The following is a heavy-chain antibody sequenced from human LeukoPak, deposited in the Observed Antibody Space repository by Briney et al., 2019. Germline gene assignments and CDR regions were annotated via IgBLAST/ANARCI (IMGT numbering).Heavy chain of an antibody. CDR1: GFTFSSYG. J-gene: IGHJ4*02. D-gene: IGHD6-13*01. CDR2: IWYDGSNK. Sequence: GGSLRLSCAASGFTFSSYGMHWVRQAPGKGLEWVAVIWYDGSNKYYADSVKGRFTISRDNSKNTLYLQMNSLRAEDTAVYYCARDQVAAGTTNFDYWGQGTLVTVSS. CDR3: ARDQVAAGTTNFDY. V-gene: IGHV3-33*01.